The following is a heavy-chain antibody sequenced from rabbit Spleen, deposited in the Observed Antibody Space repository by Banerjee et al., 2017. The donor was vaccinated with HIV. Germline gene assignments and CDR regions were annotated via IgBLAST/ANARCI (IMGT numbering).Heavy chain of an antibody. V-gene: IGHV1S47*01. Sequence: QEQLVESGGGLVQPGGSLKLSCKASGFDFSSYGVSWVRQAPGKGLEWIGYIDPIFGSTYYATWVNGRFTISRHNAQNTLYLQMTSLTAADTATYFCARDTGSSFSSYGMDLWGQGTLVTVS. D-gene: IGHD8-1*01. CDR3: ARDTGSSFSSYGMDL. J-gene: IGHJ6*01. CDR1: GFDFSSYG. CDR2: IDPIFGST.